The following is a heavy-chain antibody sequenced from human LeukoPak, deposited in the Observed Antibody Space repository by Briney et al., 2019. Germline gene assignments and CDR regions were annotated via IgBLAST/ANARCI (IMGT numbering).Heavy chain of an antibody. V-gene: IGHV4-39*07. CDR2: IYYSGST. D-gene: IGHD2-2*01. CDR3: ARDIPGGYYGLSTHFDY. Sequence: PSETLSLTCTVSGGSISSSSYYWGWIRQPPGKGLEWIGSIYYSGSTYYNPSLKSRVTISVDTSKNQFSLKLSSVTAADTAVYYCARDIPGGYYGLSTHFDYWGQGTLVTVSS. J-gene: IGHJ4*02. CDR1: GGSISSSSYY.